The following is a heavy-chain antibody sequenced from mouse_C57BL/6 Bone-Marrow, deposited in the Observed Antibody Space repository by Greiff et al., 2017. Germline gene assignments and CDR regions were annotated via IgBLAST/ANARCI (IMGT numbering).Heavy chain of an antibody. CDR3: ARSPYAMDY. Sequence: QVQLQQPGAELVKPGASVTLSCKASGYTFTSYWMHWVKQRPGRGLEWIGRIEPNSGGTKYNEKFKSKATLTLDKPASTDYMQLSSLTSEDSAVYYCARSPYAMDYWGQGTSVTVSS. J-gene: IGHJ4*01. CDR1: GYTFTSYW. CDR2: IEPNSGGT. V-gene: IGHV1-72*01.